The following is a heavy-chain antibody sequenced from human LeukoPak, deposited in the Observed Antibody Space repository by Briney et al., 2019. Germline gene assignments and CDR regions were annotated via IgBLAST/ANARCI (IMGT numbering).Heavy chain of an antibody. J-gene: IGHJ5*02. CDR3: ARGRSIAAAGTQNWFDP. CDR1: GGSISSSSYY. Sequence: SETLSLTCTVSGGSISSSSYYWGWIRQPPGKGLEWIGSIYYSGSTYYNPSLKSRVTISVDTSKNQFSLKLSSVTAADTAVYYCARGRSIAAAGTQNWFDPWGQGTLVTVSS. D-gene: IGHD6-13*01. V-gene: IGHV4-39*07. CDR2: IYYSGST.